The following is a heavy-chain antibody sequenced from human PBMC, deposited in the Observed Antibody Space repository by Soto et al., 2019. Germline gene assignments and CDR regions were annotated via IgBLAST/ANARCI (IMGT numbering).Heavy chain of an antibody. D-gene: IGHD4-17*01. CDR1: GFTFSSYG. V-gene: IGHV3-33*01. CDR2: IWYDGSNK. Sequence: QVQLVESGGGVVQPGRSLRLSCAASGFTFSSYGMHWVRQAPGKGLEWVAVIWYDGSNKYYADSVKGRFTISRDNSKNTLYLQMNSLRAEDTAVYYCAREGTVTTSFAFDIWGQGTMVTVSS. CDR3: AREGTVTTSFAFDI. J-gene: IGHJ3*02.